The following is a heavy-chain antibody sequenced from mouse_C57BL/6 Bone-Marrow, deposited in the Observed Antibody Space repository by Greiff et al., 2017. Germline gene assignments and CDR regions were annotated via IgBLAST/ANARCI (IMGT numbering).Heavy chain of an antibody. V-gene: IGHV5-12*01. Sequence: EVHLVESGGGLVQPGGSLKLSCAASGFSFSDYYMYWVRQTPEKRLEWVAYISNGGGSTYYPDTVKGRFTISRDNAKNTLYLQMSRLKSEDTAMYYCARDGYYDAMDYWGQGTSVTVSS. J-gene: IGHJ4*01. CDR2: ISNGGGST. CDR1: GFSFSDYY. CDR3: ARDGYYDAMDY. D-gene: IGHD2-3*01.